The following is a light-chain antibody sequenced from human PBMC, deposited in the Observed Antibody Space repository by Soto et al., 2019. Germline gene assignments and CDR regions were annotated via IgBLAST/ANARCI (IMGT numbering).Light chain of an antibody. Sequence: QSALTQPASMCGSPGQSITISCTGTSSDVGGYNHVSWYQQHPGKAPKLMIYGVSNRPAGISNRFSGSKSGNTASLTISGLQAEDEADYYCNPYTSGSALYVFGTGTKVTVL. CDR2: GVS. CDR1: SSDVGGYNH. CDR3: NPYTSGSALYV. V-gene: IGLV2-14*01. J-gene: IGLJ1*01.